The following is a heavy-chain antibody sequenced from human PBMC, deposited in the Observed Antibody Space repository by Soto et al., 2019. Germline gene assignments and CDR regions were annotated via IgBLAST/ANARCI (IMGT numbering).Heavy chain of an antibody. CDR1: GFTFSSYA. Sequence: GGSLRLSCAASGFTFSSYAMSWVRQAPGRGLEWVSAISGSGGSTYYADSVKGRFTISRDNSKNTLYLQMNSLRAEDTAVYYCAKGTSSGDDYYYYGMDVWGQGTTVTVSS. D-gene: IGHD6-19*01. V-gene: IGHV3-23*01. CDR3: AKGTSSGDDYYYYGMDV. J-gene: IGHJ6*02. CDR2: ISGSGGST.